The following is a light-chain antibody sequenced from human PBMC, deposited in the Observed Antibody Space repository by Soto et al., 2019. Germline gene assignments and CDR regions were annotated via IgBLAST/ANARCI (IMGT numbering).Light chain of an antibody. CDR3: QQHNSYSPT. CDR2: RAS. V-gene: IGKV1-5*03. Sequence: DIQMTQSPSTLSASIGDRVTITCRASQSISIWLAWYQQKPGEAPNLLISRASSLESGVPSRFSGSGSGTEFTLTISSLQPDDFATYYCQQHNSYSPTFGQGTKLEIK. CDR1: QSISIW. J-gene: IGKJ2*01.